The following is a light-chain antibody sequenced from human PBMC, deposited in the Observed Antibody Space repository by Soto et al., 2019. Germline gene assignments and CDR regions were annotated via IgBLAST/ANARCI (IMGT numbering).Light chain of an antibody. Sequence: QPVLTQPPSASGTPRQRVTISCSGSNSNIGSNTVNWYQQLPGTAPKLLIYSNNQRPSGVPDRFSGSKSGTSASLAISGLQSEDEADYYCAAWDDSLIAFGVFGGGTKLTVL. V-gene: IGLV1-44*01. CDR2: SNN. CDR1: NSNIGSNT. J-gene: IGLJ3*02. CDR3: AAWDDSLIAFGV.